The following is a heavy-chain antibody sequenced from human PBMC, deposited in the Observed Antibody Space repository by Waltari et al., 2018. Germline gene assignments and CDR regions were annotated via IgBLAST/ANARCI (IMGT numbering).Heavy chain of an antibody. CDR1: GGSISSSSYY. CDR2: IYYSGGT. D-gene: IGHD3-9*01. CDR3: ASMYYDILTGFDY. V-gene: IGHV4-39*07. Sequence: QLQLQESGPGLVKPSETLSLTCTVSGGSISSSSYYWGWIRQPPGKGLEWIGSIYYSGGTYYNPSLSSRVTISVDTSKNQFSLKLSSVTAADTAVYYCASMYYDILTGFDYWGQGTLVTVSS. J-gene: IGHJ4*02.